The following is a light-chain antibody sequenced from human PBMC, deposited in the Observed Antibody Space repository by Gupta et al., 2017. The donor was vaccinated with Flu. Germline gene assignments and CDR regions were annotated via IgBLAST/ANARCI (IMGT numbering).Light chain of an antibody. CDR2: WAS. Sequence: NCKSSQSVLYSANNKNYLAWYQQKPVQSPNVLMYWASTRESAVPDLFSGSGSVTDFSLIISSLQAEDVAVYYCHQYYSIPVTFGQGTRLEIK. CDR1: QSVLYSANNKNY. V-gene: IGKV4-1*01. CDR3: HQYYSIPVT. J-gene: IGKJ2*01.